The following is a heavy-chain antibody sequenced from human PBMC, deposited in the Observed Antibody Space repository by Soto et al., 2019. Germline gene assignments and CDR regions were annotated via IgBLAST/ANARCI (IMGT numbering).Heavy chain of an antibody. D-gene: IGHD3-22*01. V-gene: IGHV4-4*02. CDR2: IYHLGRT. CDR1: GDTFCSTRW. J-gene: IGHJ5*02. CDR3: ARTGKFYYYDTTGLPFDP. Sequence: QVHLKESGPGLVKPSGTLSLTCTVSGDTFCSTRWWSWVRLSPGKGLEWIGEIYHLGRTNYNPSLKSRVTLSIDKSNNQFSLTLTSVTAADTAVYFCARTGKFYYYDTTGLPFDPWGPGILVTVSS.